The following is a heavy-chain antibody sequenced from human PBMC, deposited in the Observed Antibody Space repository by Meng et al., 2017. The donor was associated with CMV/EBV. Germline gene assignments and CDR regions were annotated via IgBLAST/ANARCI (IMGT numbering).Heavy chain of an antibody. D-gene: IGHD6-6*01. CDR2: IIPILGIA. CDR3: ARPKFQYSSSSGVGRRYYGMDV. CDR1: GGTLSSYT. V-gene: IGHV1-69*02. J-gene: IGHJ6*02. Sequence: SVKVSCKASGGTLSSYTISWVRQAPGQGLEWMGRIIPILGIANYAQKFQGRVTITADKSTSTAYMELSSLRSEDTAVYYCARPKFQYSSSSGVGRRYYGMDVWGQGTTVTVSS.